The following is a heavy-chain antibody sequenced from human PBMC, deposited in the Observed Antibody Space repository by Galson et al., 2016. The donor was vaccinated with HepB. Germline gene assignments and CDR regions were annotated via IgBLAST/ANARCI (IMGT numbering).Heavy chain of an antibody. CDR3: STWGFTLGIDH. D-gene: IGHD3-10*01. CDR1: GLTFSRYA. Sequence: SLRLSCAISGLTFSRYAMQWVRQAPGKGLEWVAVISDYGTNKNYADSVKGRFTISRDNSEETLYLQMNSLKTEATATYYCSTWGFTLGIDHWGRGILVTVSS. CDR2: ISDYGTNK. V-gene: IGHV3-30-3*01. J-gene: IGHJ4*02.